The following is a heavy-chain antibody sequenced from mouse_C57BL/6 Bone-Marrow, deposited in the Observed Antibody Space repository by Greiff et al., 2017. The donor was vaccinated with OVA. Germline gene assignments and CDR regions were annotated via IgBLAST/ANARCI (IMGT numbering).Heavy chain of an antibody. CDR2: IRLKSDNYAT. Sequence: EVKLEESGGGLVQPGGSMKLSCVASGFTFSNYWMNWVRQSPEKGLEWVAQIRLKSDNYATHYAESVKGRFTISRDDSKSSVYLQMNNLRAEDTGIYYCTATTVVAKGAWFAYWGQGTLVTVSA. CDR3: TATTVVAKGAWFAY. D-gene: IGHD1-1*01. V-gene: IGHV6-3*01. J-gene: IGHJ3*01. CDR1: GFTFSNYW.